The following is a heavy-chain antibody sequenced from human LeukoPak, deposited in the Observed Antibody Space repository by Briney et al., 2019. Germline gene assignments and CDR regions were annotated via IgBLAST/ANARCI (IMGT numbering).Heavy chain of an antibody. J-gene: IGHJ4*02. CDR1: GDSISSSRFY. D-gene: IGHD1-26*01. V-gene: IGHV4-39*01. CDR2: ILYTERT. CDR3: ARRGVGAAIDY. Sequence: PSETLSLTCTVSGDSISSSRFYWAWIRQPPGKGLEWIGSILYTERTFYNPSLKSRVTISVDTSKNQFSLRLGSVTASDTAVYYCARRGVGAAIDYWGQGTLVTVSS.